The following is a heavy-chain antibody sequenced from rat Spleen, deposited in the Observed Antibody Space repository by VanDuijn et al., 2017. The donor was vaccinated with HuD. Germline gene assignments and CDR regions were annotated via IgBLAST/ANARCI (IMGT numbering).Heavy chain of an antibody. CDR3: ATRTTYFDY. J-gene: IGHJ2*01. V-gene: IGHV5-29*01. CDR2: FSFDGRTT. D-gene: IGHD1-10*01. CDR1: GFTFNNYW. Sequence: EVQLVESGGGLVQPGRSLKLSCVASGFTFNNYWMTWVRQAPTAGLEWVATFSFDGRTTYYRDSVKGRFTISRDNAKSTLYLQMDSLRSEDTATYYCATRTTYFDYWGQGVMVTVSS.